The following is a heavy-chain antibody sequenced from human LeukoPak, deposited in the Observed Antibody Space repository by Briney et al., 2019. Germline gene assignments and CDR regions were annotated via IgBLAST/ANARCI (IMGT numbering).Heavy chain of an antibody. D-gene: IGHD6-19*01. CDR3: AGDEQWLVGITKYNWFDP. CDR1: GYTFTSYY. CDR2: INPSGGST. V-gene: IGHV1-46*01. J-gene: IGHJ5*02. Sequence: GASVKVSCKASGYTFTSYYMHWVRQAPGQGLEWMGIINPSGGSTNYAQKLQGRVTMTTDTSTSTAYMELRSLRSDDTAVYYCAGDEQWLVGITKYNWFDPWGQGTLVTVSS.